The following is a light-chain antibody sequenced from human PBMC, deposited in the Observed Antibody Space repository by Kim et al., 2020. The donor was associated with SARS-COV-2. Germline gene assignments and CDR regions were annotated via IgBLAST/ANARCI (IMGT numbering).Light chain of an antibody. V-gene: IGLV2-23*02. CDR1: SSDVGSYNL. Sequence: PGQSITSSCTGTSSDVGSYNLVSWYQQHPGKAHKLMIYEVNKRPSGVSNRFSGSKSGNTASLTISGLQAEDEADYYCCSYAGNDVVFGGGTQLTVL. J-gene: IGLJ2*01. CDR3: CSYAGNDVV. CDR2: EVN.